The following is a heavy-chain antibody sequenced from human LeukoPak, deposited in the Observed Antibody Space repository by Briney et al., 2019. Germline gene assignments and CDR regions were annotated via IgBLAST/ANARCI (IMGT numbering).Heavy chain of an antibody. V-gene: IGHV4-61*01. Sequence: SETLSLTCTVSGGSVSSGSYYWSWIRQPPGKGLEWIGYIYYSGSTNYNPSLKSRVTISVDTSKNQFSLQLNSVTPEDTAVYYCVRRGAGQTFDYWGQGTLVTVSS. D-gene: IGHD4/OR15-4a*01. J-gene: IGHJ4*02. CDR1: GGSVSSGSYY. CDR3: VRRGAGQTFDY. CDR2: IYYSGST.